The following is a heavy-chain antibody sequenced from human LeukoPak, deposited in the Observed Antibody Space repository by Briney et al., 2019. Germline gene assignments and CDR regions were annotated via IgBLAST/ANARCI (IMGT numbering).Heavy chain of an antibody. Sequence: PGRSLRLSCAASGFTFSSYGMHWVRQAPGKGLEWVAVISYDGSNKYYADSVKGRFTISRDNSKNTLYLQMNSLRAEDTAVYYCAKDYYGSGGYSYYYGMDVWGQGTTVTVSS. D-gene: IGHD3-10*01. J-gene: IGHJ6*02. CDR2: ISYDGSNK. V-gene: IGHV3-30*18. CDR3: AKDYYGSGGYSYYYGMDV. CDR1: GFTFSSYG.